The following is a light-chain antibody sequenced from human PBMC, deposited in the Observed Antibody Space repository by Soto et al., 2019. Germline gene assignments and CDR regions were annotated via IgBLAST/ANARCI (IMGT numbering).Light chain of an antibody. J-gene: IGKJ5*01. Sequence: TVLTQSPATLSLSPGERATLSCRASQSVGDYLAWYQQKPGQAPRLLIYDASNRAAGVPCRFSGSGSGTDSTLTISSVEPEDFGVYYCQQRSDWPPITFGQGTRLEIK. V-gene: IGKV3-11*01. CDR1: QSVGDY. CDR2: DAS. CDR3: QQRSDWPPIT.